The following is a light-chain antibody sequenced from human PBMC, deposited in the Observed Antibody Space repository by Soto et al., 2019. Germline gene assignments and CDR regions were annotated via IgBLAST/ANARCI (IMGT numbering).Light chain of an antibody. V-gene: IGLV1-47*01. Sequence: QSVLTQSPSASGTPGQRVTISCSGSNSNIGTTSVYWFQQLPGAAPNLLIYTSDQRPSGVPDRFSGSKSGTSASLVITGLRSEDEADYYCAAWDDSLSVWVFGGGTKLTVL. J-gene: IGLJ3*02. CDR2: TSD. CDR3: AAWDDSLSVWV. CDR1: NSNIGTTS.